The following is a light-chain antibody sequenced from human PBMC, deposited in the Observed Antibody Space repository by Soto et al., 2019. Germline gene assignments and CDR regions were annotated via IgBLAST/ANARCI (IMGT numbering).Light chain of an antibody. V-gene: IGKV3-20*01. CDR1: QSVSYNY. CDR2: AAS. J-gene: IGKJ1*01. CDR3: QQYGSSPRT. Sequence: EIVLTQSPGTLSLSPGESATLSCRASQSVSYNYLAWYQQTPGQAPRLLICAASSSATGIPDRFSGSGSGTDSTPNISRLEPEDFAMYCCQQYGSSPRTFGQGTKVEIK.